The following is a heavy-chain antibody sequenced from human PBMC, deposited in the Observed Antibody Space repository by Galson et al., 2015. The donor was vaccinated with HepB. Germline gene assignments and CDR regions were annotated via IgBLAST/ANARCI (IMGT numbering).Heavy chain of an antibody. CDR3: ARDGKPLLYPDYYFDY. D-gene: IGHD2-2*02. J-gene: IGHJ4*02. Sequence: SLRLSCAASGFTFSSYAMHWVRQAPGKELEWVAVISYDGSNKYYADSVKGRFTISRDNSKNTLYLQMNSLRAEDTAVYYCARDGKPLLYPDYYFDYWGQGTLVTVSS. V-gene: IGHV3-30*04. CDR2: ISYDGSNK. CDR1: GFTFSSYA.